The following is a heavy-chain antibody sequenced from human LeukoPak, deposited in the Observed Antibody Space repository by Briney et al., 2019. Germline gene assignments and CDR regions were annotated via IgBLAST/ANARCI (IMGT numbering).Heavy chain of an antibody. CDR2: IIPIFGTA. CDR1: GGTFSSYA. J-gene: IGHJ4*02. V-gene: IGHV1-69*05. D-gene: IGHD6-19*01. CDR3: ANLKAGGWSAFDY. Sequence: SVKVSCKASGGTFSSYAISWVRQAPGQGLEWMGGIIPIFGTANYAQKFQGRVTITTDESTSTAYIELSSLRSEDTAVYYCANLKAGGWSAFDYWGQGTLVTVSS.